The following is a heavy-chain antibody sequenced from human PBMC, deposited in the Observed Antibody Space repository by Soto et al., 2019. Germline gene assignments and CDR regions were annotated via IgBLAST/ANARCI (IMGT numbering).Heavy chain of an antibody. Sequence: SQTLSLTCAISGDSVSSNSAAWNWIRQSPSRGLEWLGRTYYRSKWNNDYAISVKSRITINPDTSKNQFSLQLNSVTTEDTAVYYCARDVATVAGSLGDAFDVWGQGTMVTVSS. CDR1: GDSVSSNSAA. J-gene: IGHJ3*01. V-gene: IGHV6-1*01. D-gene: IGHD6-19*01. CDR2: TYYRSKWNN. CDR3: ARDVATVAGSLGDAFDV.